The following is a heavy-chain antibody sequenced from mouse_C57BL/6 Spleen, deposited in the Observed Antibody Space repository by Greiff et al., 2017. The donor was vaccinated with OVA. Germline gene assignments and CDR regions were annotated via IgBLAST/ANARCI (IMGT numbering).Heavy chain of an antibody. CDR3: ARLYYGYWYFDV. Sequence: EVQLQQSGPELVKPGASVKIPCKASGYTFTDYNMDWVKQSHGKSLEWIGDINPNNGGTIYNQKFKGKATLTVDKSSSTAYMELRSLTSEDTAVYYCARLYYGYWYFDVWGTGTTVTVSS. D-gene: IGHD1-1*01. CDR1: GYTFTDYN. CDR2: INPNNGGT. J-gene: IGHJ1*03. V-gene: IGHV1-18*01.